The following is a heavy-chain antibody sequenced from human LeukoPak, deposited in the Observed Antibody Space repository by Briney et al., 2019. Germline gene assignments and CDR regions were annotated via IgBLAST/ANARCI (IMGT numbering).Heavy chain of an antibody. J-gene: IGHJ4*02. CDR3: ATPTTGSSSTSCYLLF. CDR1: GSTFTSHW. CDR2: IHPAVADT. D-gene: IGHD2-2*01. Sequence: GESPKISFKDSGSTFTSHWIGWVRQMPGKGLEWVGVIHPAVADTKYGPSFQCQVTISADKSISAAYPHWRSLRASNTAMYSCATPTTGSSSTSCYLLFWGQGTLVTVSS. V-gene: IGHV5-51*01.